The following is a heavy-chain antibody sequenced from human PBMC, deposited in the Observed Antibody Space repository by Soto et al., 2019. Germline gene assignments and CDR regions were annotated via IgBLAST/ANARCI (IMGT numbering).Heavy chain of an antibody. J-gene: IGHJ6*02. D-gene: IGHD6-19*01. V-gene: IGHV6-1*01. CDR3: ARERVAGTSNYYYYYGMDV. Sequence: PSQTLSLTCAISGDSVSSNSAAWNRIRQSPSRGLEWLGRTYYRSKWYNDYAVSVKSRITINPDTSKNQFSLQLNSVTPEDTAVYYCARERVAGTSNYYYYYGMDVWGQGTTVTVSS. CDR2: TYYRSKWYN. CDR1: GDSVSSNSAA.